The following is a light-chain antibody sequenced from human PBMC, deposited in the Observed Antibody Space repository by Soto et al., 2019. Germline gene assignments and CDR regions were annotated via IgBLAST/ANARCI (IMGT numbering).Light chain of an antibody. CDR1: SSDVGGYNY. CDR3: SSYTSSSTPCV. CDR2: EVS. J-gene: IGLJ1*01. Sequence: QSVLTQPASVSGSAGQSITISCTGTSSDVGGYNYVSWYQQHPGKAPKLMIYEVSNRPSGVSNRFSGSKSGNTAPLTISGLQAEDEADYYCSSYTSSSTPCVFGTGTKVHRP. V-gene: IGLV2-14*01.